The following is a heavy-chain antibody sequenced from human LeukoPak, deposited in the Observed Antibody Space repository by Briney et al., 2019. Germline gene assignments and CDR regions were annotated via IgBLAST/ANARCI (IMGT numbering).Heavy chain of an antibody. Sequence: PSETLSLTCAVYGGSFSGYYWSWIRQPPGKGLEWIGEINHSASTNYNPSLKSRVTISVDTSKNQFSLKLSSVTAADTAVYYCARALWFGFNNRNYFDYWGQGTLVAVSS. CDR2: INHSAST. D-gene: IGHD3-10*01. V-gene: IGHV4-34*01. J-gene: IGHJ4*02. CDR3: ARALWFGFNNRNYFDY. CDR1: GGSFSGYY.